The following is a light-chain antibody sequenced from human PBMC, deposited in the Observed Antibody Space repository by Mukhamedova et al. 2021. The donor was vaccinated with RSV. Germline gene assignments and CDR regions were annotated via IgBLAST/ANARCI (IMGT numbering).Light chain of an antibody. CDR3: HPSLPSWP. J-gene: IGKJ1*01. Sequence: GKAPKLLIYKASNLQSGVPSRFSGSGSGTEFTLPISSLQPDDFETYFCHPSLPSWPFGQGTNFEI. CDR2: KAS. V-gene: IGKV1-5*03.